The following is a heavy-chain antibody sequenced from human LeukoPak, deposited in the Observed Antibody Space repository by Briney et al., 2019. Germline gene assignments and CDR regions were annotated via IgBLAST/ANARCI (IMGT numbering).Heavy chain of an antibody. CDR2: IYHSGST. V-gene: IGHV4-4*02. D-gene: IGHD6-19*01. CDR1: GGSISSSNW. J-gene: IGHJ4*02. CDR3: ARDYSSGWSYFDY. Sequence: NPSETLSLTCAVSGGSISSSNWWSWVRQPPGKGLEWIGEIYHSGSTNYNPSLKSRVTISVDKSKNQFSLKLSSVTAADTAVYYCARDYSSGWSYFDYWGQGTLVTVSS.